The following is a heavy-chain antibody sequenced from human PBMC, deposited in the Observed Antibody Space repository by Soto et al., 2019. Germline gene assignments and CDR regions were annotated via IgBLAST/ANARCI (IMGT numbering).Heavy chain of an antibody. J-gene: IGHJ5*01. D-gene: IGHD4-17*01. CDR3: AHRTTTVTWWVDP. V-gene: IGHV2-5*02. CDR2: IYCDDDK. CDR1: WFSLTNSGVG. Sequence: QITLKESGHTLVKPPQTLTLTCTFSWFSLTNSGVGVGWIRQPTGKALECLALIYCDDDKRYSPSLKSMLTITKGTPKNQVVLTMTNRDTADTATYFGAHRTTTVTWWVDPWGPGTLFTAAS.